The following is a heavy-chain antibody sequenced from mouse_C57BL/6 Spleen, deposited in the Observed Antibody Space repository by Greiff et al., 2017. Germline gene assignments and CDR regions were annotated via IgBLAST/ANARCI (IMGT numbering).Heavy chain of an antibody. CDR2: IYPRSGNT. CDR3: ARSDDGAMDY. J-gene: IGHJ4*01. CDR1: GYTFTSYG. Sequence: QVQLKESGAELARPGASVKLSCKASGYTFTSYGISWVKQRTGQGLEWIGEIYPRSGNTYYNEKFKGKATLTADKSSSTAYMELRSLTSEDSAVYFCARSDDGAMDYWGQGTSVTVSS. D-gene: IGHD2-3*01. V-gene: IGHV1-81*01.